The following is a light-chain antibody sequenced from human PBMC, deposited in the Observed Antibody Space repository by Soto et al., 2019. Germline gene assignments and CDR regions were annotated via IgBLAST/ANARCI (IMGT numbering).Light chain of an antibody. Sequence: EIVMTQSPATLSVSPGERATLSCRASHDVSIYLAWYQQKPGQPPRLLMYAASSRASGIPDRFSGSGSGTDFTLTISRLEPEDFAVYYCQQSSSSPITFGQGTRLENK. CDR2: AAS. CDR3: QQSSSSPIT. V-gene: IGKV3-20*01. CDR1: HDVSIY. J-gene: IGKJ5*01.